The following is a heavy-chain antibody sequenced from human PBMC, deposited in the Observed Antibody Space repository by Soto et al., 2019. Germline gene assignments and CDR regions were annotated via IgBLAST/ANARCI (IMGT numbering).Heavy chain of an antibody. CDR2: INSDGSST. V-gene: IGHV3-74*01. CDR3: ARDEGYGYGVDY. CDR1: SNYY. J-gene: IGHJ4*02. Sequence: SNYYWSWIRQPPGKGLVWVSRINSDGSSTTYADSVKGRFTSSRDNAKNTLYLQTNSLRAEDTAIYYCARDEGYGYGVDYWGQGTLVTVSS. D-gene: IGHD5-18*01.